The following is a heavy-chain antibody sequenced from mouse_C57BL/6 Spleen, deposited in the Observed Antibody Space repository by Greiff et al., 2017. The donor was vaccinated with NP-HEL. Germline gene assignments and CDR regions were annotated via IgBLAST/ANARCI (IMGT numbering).Heavy chain of an antibody. CDR1: GFTFSDYG. J-gene: IGHJ2*01. Sequence: EVMLVESGGGLVKPGGSLKLSCAASGFTFSDYGMHWVRQAPEKGLEWVAYISSGSSTIYYADTVKGRFTISRDNAKNTLFLQMTSLRSEDTAMYYCARGLNWVFDYWGQGTTLTVSS. V-gene: IGHV5-17*01. D-gene: IGHD4-1*01. CDR3: ARGLNWVFDY. CDR2: ISSGSSTI.